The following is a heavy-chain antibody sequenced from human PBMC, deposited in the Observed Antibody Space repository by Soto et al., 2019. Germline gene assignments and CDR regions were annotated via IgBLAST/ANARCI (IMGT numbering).Heavy chain of an antibody. Sequence: QVQLQESGPGLVKPSQTLSLTCTVSGGSISSGGYYWSWIRQHPGKGLEWIGYIYYSGSTYYNPSLKSRVTISVDTSKNQFSLKLSSVTAADTAVYYCARALSSGIVVVPAAKFDPWGQGTLVTVSS. CDR2: IYYSGST. J-gene: IGHJ5*02. D-gene: IGHD2-2*01. CDR1: GGSISSGGYY. V-gene: IGHV4-31*03. CDR3: ARALSSGIVVVPAAKFDP.